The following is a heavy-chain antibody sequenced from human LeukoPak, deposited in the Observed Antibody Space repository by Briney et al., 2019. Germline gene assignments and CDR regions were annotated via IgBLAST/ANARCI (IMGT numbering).Heavy chain of an antibody. CDR1: VFTFSSYA. V-gene: IGHV3-64D*06. CDR2: ISSNGGST. Sequence: GGSLRLSCSASVFTFSSYAMHWVRQAPGKGLEYVSAISSNGGSTYYADSVKGRFTISRDNSKNTLYLQMSSLRAEDTAVYYCVKDRSPGGYSSGWYNFYFDYWGQGTLVTVSS. D-gene: IGHD6-19*01. CDR3: VKDRSPGGYSSGWYNFYFDY. J-gene: IGHJ4*02.